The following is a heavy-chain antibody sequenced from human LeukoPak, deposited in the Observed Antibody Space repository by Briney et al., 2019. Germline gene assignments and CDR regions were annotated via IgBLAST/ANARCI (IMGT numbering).Heavy chain of an antibody. CDR3: ARVYFRSYWYFDL. D-gene: IGHD2/OR15-2a*01. CDR2: IRYDGSNK. Sequence: GGSLRLSCAASGFTFSSYGMHWVRQAPGKGLEWVAFIRYDGSNKYYADSVKGRFTISRDNSKNTLYPQMNSLRAEDTAVYYCARVYFRSYWYFDLWGRGTLVTVSS. V-gene: IGHV3-30*02. CDR1: GFTFSSYG. J-gene: IGHJ2*01.